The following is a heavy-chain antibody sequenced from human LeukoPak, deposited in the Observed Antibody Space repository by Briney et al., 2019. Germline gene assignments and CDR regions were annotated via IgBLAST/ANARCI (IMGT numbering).Heavy chain of an antibody. Sequence: SVKVSCKASGGTFSSYAIGWVRQAPGQGLEWMGGIIPIFGTANYAQKFQGRVTITANESTSAAYMELSSLRSEDTAVYYCARYSGSYGTANDYRGQGTLVTVSS. J-gene: IGHJ4*02. CDR3: ARYSGSYGTANDY. V-gene: IGHV1-69*13. CDR1: GGTFSSYA. CDR2: IIPIFGTA. D-gene: IGHD1-26*01.